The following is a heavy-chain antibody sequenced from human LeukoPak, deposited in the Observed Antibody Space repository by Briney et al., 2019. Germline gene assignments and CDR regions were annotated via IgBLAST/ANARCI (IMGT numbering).Heavy chain of an antibody. J-gene: IGHJ6*02. CDR1: GYTFTSYA. CDR3: AREGHDSSGYYYYGMDV. D-gene: IGHD3-22*01. CDR2: INTNTGNP. V-gene: IGHV7-4-1*02. Sequence: ASVKVSCKASGYTFTSYAMNWVRQAPGQGLEWMGWINTNTGNPTYARGFTGRFVFSLDTSVSTAYLQISSLKAEDTAVYYCAREGHDSSGYYYYGMDVWGQGTTVTVSS.